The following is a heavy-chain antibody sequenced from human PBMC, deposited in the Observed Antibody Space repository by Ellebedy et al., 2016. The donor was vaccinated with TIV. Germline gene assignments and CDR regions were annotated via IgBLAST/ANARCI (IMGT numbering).Heavy chain of an antibody. CDR2: ISSSGGSK. CDR3: ARSPDYYDSSGSLSYYGMDV. D-gene: IGHD3-22*01. Sequence: GASLKISCASSGFTFSSYYINWVRQAPGKGLDWVSYISSSGGSKHYADAVKGRFTISRDNDKNSLYLQMNSLRAEDTAVYYCARSPDYYDSSGSLSYYGMDVWGQGTTVTVSS. V-gene: IGHV3-48*03. CDR1: GFTFSSYY. J-gene: IGHJ6*02.